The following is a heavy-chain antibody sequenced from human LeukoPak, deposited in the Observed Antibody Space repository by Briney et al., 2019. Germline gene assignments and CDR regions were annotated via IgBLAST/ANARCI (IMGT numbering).Heavy chain of an antibody. V-gene: IGHV1-69*01. Sequence: SVKASCKASGGTFSSYAISWVRQAPGQGLEWMGGIIPIFGTANYAQKFQGRVTITADESTSTAYMELSSLRSEDTAVYYCARDPLPIVVVPAAKNYGMDVWGQGTTVTVSS. CDR2: IIPIFGTA. CDR3: ARDPLPIVVVPAAKNYGMDV. CDR1: GGTFSSYA. D-gene: IGHD2-2*01. J-gene: IGHJ6*02.